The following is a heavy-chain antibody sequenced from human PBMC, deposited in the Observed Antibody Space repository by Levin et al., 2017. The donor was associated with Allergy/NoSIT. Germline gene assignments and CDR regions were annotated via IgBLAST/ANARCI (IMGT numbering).Heavy chain of an antibody. CDR2: INPDGSEK. J-gene: IGHJ3*02. CDR3: ARDQSGSGWYTGYDAFEI. D-gene: IGHD6-19*01. Sequence: QAGGSLRLSCVASGLSFSDYWLSWVRQAPGKGLEWVANINPDGSEKNYGSSVRGRFAISRDNAKNSVFLQMNNLRAEDTAVYYCARDQSGSGWYTGYDAFEIWGQGTRLNVSS. V-gene: IGHV3-7*04. CDR1: GLSFSDYW.